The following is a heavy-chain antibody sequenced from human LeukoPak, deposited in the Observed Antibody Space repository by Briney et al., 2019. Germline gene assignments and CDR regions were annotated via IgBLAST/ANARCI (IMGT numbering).Heavy chain of an antibody. CDR3: ARALYSASWPY. J-gene: IGHJ4*02. CDR2: IYNSGNT. V-gene: IGHV4-59*01. D-gene: IGHD6-13*01. Sequence: SETLSLTCTVSGGSISNYYWTWIRQPPGKGLESIGYIYNSGNTNYNPSLKSRVTISVDTSKNQFSLELSSVTTSDTAVYYCARALYSASWPYWGPGTLVTVSS. CDR1: GGSISNYY.